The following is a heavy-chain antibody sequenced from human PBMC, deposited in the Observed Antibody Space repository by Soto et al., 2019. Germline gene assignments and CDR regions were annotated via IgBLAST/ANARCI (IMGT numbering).Heavy chain of an antibody. CDR2: ISAYNGNT. J-gene: IGHJ6*02. D-gene: IGHD2-15*01. CDR1: GYTFTSYG. V-gene: IGHV1-18*01. Sequence: QVQLVQSGAEVKKPGASVKVSCKASGYTFTSYGISWVRQAPGQGLEWMGWISAYNGNTNYAQKLQGRVTMTTDTSTSTAYMELSSLRSDDTAVYYCARDGRYCSGGSCYPDSYYYSYGMDVWGQGTTVTVSS. CDR3: ARDGRYCSGGSCYPDSYYYSYGMDV.